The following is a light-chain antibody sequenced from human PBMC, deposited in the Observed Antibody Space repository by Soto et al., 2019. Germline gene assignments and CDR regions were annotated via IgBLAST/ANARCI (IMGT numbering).Light chain of an antibody. CDR3: QQRSNWPLT. J-gene: IGKJ4*01. Sequence: DIVLTQSPATLSLSPGERDTLSCRASQSVGSSLAWYQQKPGQTPRLLIYDASNRATGIPARFNGSGSGTDFTLTVSSLEPEDFAVYYCQQRSNWPLTFGGGTKVEIK. V-gene: IGKV3-11*01. CDR2: DAS. CDR1: QSVGSS.